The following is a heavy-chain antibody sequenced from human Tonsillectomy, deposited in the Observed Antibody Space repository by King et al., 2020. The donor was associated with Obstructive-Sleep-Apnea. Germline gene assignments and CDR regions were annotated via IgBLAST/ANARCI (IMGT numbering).Heavy chain of an antibody. D-gene: IGHD2-15*01. Sequence: VQLQESGPGLVKPSQTLSLTCTVSGGSISSSNYYWSWIRQHPWKGREWIGYIYYSGSTYYNPSLKSRVTISVDTSKNQFSLNLSSVTAADTAVYYCARESSWCDYWGQGTLVTVSS. J-gene: IGHJ4*02. V-gene: IGHV4-31*03. CDR1: GGSISSSNYY. CDR3: ARESSWCDY. CDR2: IYYSGST.